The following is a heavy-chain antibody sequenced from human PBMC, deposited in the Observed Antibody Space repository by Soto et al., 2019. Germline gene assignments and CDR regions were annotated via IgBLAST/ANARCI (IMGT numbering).Heavy chain of an antibody. D-gene: IGHD5-18*01. J-gene: IGHJ6*02. CDR3: ARVRDTARVSFYYYGMDV. CDR2: IIPNFGTA. V-gene: IGHV1-69*13. Sequence: SVKVSCKASGGTFSSYAISWVRQAPGQGLEWMGGIIPNFGTANYAQKFQGRVTITADESTSTAYMELSSLRSEDTAVYYCARVRDTARVSFYYYGMDVWGQGTTVTVSS. CDR1: GGTFSSYA.